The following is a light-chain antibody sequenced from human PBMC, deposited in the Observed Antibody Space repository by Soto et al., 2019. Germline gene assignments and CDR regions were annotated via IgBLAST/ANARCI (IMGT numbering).Light chain of an antibody. V-gene: IGKV1-9*01. J-gene: IGKJ1*01. Sequence: QLTQSPSSLSASVGDRVTITCRASQDIGSDLAWYQQKPGRAPKLLIFGASTLQSGVPSRFSGSGSGTDFTLTVSSLQPEDFATYFCQKLNAYPPWTFGQGTKVEIK. CDR1: QDIGSD. CDR3: QKLNAYPPWT. CDR2: GAS.